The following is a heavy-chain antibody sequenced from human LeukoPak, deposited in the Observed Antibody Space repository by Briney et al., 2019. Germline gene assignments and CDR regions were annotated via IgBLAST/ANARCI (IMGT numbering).Heavy chain of an antibody. CDR2: INPNSGGT. CDR1: GYTFTGYY. V-gene: IGHV1-2*04. D-gene: IGHD4-11*01. J-gene: IGHJ4*02. Sequence: ASVKVSCKASGYTFTGYYMHWVRQAPGQGLEWMGWINPNSGGTNYAQKFQGWVTMTRDTSISTAYMELSRLRSDDTAVYYCGREDYSTSFDYWGQGTLFTVSS. CDR3: GREDYSTSFDY.